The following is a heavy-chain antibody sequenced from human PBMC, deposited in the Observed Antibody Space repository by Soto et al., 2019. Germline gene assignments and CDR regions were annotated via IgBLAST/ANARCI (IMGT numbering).Heavy chain of an antibody. D-gene: IGHD2-21*02. V-gene: IGHV3-11*01. Sequence: GGSLRLSCAASGFTFRDYYMSWIRQAPGKGLEWVSYISSSGTTIYYADSVKGRVTISRDNAKNSLYLQMNSRRAEDTAVYYCARSGYCLMGTHYYYMDVWGKGTTVTVSS. CDR2: ISSSGTTI. J-gene: IGHJ6*03. CDR3: ARSGYCLMGTHYYYMDV. CDR1: GFTFRDYY.